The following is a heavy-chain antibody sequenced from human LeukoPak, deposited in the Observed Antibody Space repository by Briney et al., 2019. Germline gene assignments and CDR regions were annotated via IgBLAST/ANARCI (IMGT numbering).Heavy chain of an antibody. Sequence: GASVKVSCKASGYTFTSYGISGVRQAPGQGLEWMGWISAYNGNTNYAQKLQGRVPMNTDTSTSTAYMELRSLRSDDTAVYYCARDPDYGDYGVLPFDCRGQGTLVTVCS. D-gene: IGHD4-17*01. CDR2: ISAYNGNT. V-gene: IGHV1-18*01. CDR3: ARDPDYGDYGVLPFDC. CDR1: GYTFTSYG. J-gene: IGHJ4*02.